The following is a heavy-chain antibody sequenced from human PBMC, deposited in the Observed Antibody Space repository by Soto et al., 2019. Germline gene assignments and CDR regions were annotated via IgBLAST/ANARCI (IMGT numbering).Heavy chain of an antibody. D-gene: IGHD4-17*01. V-gene: IGHV4-59*01. Sequence: SETLSLTCAVSGGSISDYYWIWIRRPPGKGLEWIAYLHTTGSTNSNPSLNGRVTMSLDTSRNQFSLRLSSLTAADTAVYYCARRLPAEPYFDSWGRGTLVTVSS. J-gene: IGHJ4*02. CDR1: GGSISDYY. CDR3: ARRLPAEPYFDS. CDR2: LHTTGST.